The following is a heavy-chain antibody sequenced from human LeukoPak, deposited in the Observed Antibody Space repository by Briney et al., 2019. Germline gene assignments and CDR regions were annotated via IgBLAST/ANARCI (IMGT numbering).Heavy chain of an antibody. D-gene: IGHD3-10*01. CDR1: GFTFSSYA. CDR3: ARITRITMVRGVNYYYGMDV. J-gene: IGHJ6*02. Sequence: GGSLRLSCAASGFTFSSYAMSWVRQAPGKGLEWVSAISGSGGSTYYADSVKGRFTISRDNSKNTLYLQMNSLRAEDTAVYYCARITRITMVRGVNYYYGMDVWGQGTTVTVSS. CDR2: ISGSGGST. V-gene: IGHV3-23*01.